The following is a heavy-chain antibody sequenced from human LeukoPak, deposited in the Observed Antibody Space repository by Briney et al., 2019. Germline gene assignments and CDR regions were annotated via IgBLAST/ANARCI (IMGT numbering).Heavy chain of an antibody. CDR3: ARHGSGTYFVS. CDR2: IYHSGRD. J-gene: IGHJ5*02. D-gene: IGHD3-10*01. Sequence: WVRQAPGKGLEWIGEIYHSGRDNYNPSLKSRVTISIDTSNNQFSLKLYSVTAADTAVYYCARHGSGTYFVSWGQGTLVTVSS. V-gene: IGHV4/OR15-8*01.